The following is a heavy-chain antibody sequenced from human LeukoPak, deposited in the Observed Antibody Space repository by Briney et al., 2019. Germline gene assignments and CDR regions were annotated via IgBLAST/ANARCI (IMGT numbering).Heavy chain of an antibody. CDR1: GDFFGSHY. Sequence: SETLSLTCTVSGDFFGSHYSTWIRQPPGKGLEWIGYISYIGSTNYSPALKSRVTITIDTSNNQFSLKLTSVTAADTAVYYCARDLVTVTKGFDIWGKGTMVSV. D-gene: IGHD4-17*01. CDR2: ISYIGST. J-gene: IGHJ3*02. CDR3: ARDLVTVTKGFDI. V-gene: IGHV4-59*11.